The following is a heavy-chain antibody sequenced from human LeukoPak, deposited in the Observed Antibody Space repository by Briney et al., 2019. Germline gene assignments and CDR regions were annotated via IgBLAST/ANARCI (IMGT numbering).Heavy chain of an antibody. D-gene: IGHD4-17*01. V-gene: IGHV3-33*01. CDR1: GFTFSSYG. Sequence: GGSLRLPCAASGFTFSSYGMHWVRQAPGKGLEWVAVIWYDGSNKYYADSVKGRFTISRGNSKNTLYLQMNSLRAEDTAVYYCARDPLDYGEDYWGQGTLVTVSS. J-gene: IGHJ4*02. CDR2: IWYDGSNK. CDR3: ARDPLDYGEDY.